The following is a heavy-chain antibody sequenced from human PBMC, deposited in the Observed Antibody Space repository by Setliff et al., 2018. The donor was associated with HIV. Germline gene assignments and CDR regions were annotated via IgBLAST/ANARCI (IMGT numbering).Heavy chain of an antibody. CDR2: VKQDGSDK. Sequence: QPGGSLRLSCAASGFRFRSYWMSWVRQAPGKGLESVANVKQDGSDKYYVDSVKGRFTISRDNAKNSLYLQMNSLRAEDTAIYYCARDWRSGYSNKVDYWGQGTLVTVSS. CDR3: ARDWRSGYSNKVDY. V-gene: IGHV3-7*01. CDR1: GFRFRSYW. D-gene: IGHD4-4*01. J-gene: IGHJ4*02.